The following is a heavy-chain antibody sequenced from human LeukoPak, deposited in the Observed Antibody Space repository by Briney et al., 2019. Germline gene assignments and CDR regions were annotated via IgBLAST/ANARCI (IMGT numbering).Heavy chain of an antibody. D-gene: IGHD3-22*01. CDR1: GFTFSDHY. CDR3: ARDGATSGYYTFFDY. J-gene: IGHJ4*02. CDR2: ITHTGTTV. V-gene: IGHV3-11*01. Sequence: GGSLRLSCAASGFTFSDHYMGWIRQAPGKGLEWVSYITHTGTTVYYADSVKGRFTISRDNAKNSLFLQMNSLGADDTALYYCARDGATSGYYTFFDYWGQGTLVTVSS.